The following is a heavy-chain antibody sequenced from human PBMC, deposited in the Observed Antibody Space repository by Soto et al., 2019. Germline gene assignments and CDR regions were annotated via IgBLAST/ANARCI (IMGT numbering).Heavy chain of an antibody. J-gene: IGHJ4*02. CDR2: IIPIFGTA. Sequence: QVQLVQSGAEVKEPGSSVKVSCKASGGTFSSYAISWVRQAPGQGLEWMGGIIPIFGTANYAQKFQGRVTITADESTSTAYMKLSSLRSEDTAVYYCASKLTGDLGYYFDYWGQGTLVTVSS. CDR3: ASKLTGDLGYYFDY. V-gene: IGHV1-69*01. CDR1: GGTFSSYA. D-gene: IGHD7-27*01.